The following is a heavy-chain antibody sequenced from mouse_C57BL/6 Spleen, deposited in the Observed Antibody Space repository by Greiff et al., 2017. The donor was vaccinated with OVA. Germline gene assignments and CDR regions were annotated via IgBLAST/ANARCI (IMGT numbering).Heavy chain of an antibody. Sequence: VQLQQPGAELVKPGASVKLSCKASGYTFTSYWMHWVKQRPGQGLEWIGMIHPNSGSTNYNEKFKSKATLTVDKSSSTAYMQLSSLTSEDSAVYYCARGTSHYGSSDYWGQGTTLTVSS. CDR3: ARGTSHYGSSDY. J-gene: IGHJ2*01. CDR2: IHPNSGST. D-gene: IGHD1-1*01. V-gene: IGHV1-64*01. CDR1: GYTFTSYW.